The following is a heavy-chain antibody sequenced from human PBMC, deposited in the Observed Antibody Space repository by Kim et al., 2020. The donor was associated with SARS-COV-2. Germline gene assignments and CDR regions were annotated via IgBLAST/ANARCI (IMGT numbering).Heavy chain of an antibody. CDR3: ASSVVVTALDAFDI. D-gene: IGHD2-21*02. V-gene: IGHV4-34*01. Sequence: SETLSLTCAVYGGSFSGYYWSWIRQPPGKGLEWIGEINHSGSTNYNPYLKSRVTISVDTSKNQFSLKLSSVTAADTAVYYCASSVVVTALDAFDIWGQGTMVTVSS. J-gene: IGHJ3*02. CDR1: GGSFSGYY. CDR2: INHSGST.